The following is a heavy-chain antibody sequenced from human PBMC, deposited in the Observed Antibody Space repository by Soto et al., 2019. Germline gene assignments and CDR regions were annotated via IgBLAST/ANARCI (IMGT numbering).Heavy chain of an antibody. J-gene: IGHJ3*02. CDR2: ISAYNGNT. Sequence: ASVKVSCKASGYTFTSYGISWVRQAPGQGLEWLGWISAYNGNTNYAQKLQGRVTMTTDTSTSTAYMELRSLRSDDTAVYYCATHHTGGYDFWSGYYDAFDIWGQGTMVTVSS. V-gene: IGHV1-18*01. CDR1: GYTFTSYG. D-gene: IGHD3-3*01. CDR3: ATHHTGGYDFWSGYYDAFDI.